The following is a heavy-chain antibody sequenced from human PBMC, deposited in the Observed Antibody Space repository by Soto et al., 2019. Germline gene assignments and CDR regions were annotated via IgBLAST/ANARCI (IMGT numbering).Heavy chain of an antibody. V-gene: IGHV1-69*13. Sequence: ASVKVSCKASGGTFSSYAISWVRQAPGQGLEWMGGIIPIFGTANYAQKFQGRVTITADESTSTAYMELSSLRSEDTAVYYCARTNFGPYWFDPWGQGTLVTV. CDR1: GGTFSSYA. J-gene: IGHJ5*02. CDR2: IIPIFGTA. CDR3: ARTNFGPYWFDP. D-gene: IGHD3-3*01.